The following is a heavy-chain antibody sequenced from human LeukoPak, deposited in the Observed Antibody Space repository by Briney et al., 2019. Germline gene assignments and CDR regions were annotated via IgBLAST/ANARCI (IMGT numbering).Heavy chain of an antibody. CDR3: AREGWLRCFDY. CDR2: IWYDGSNK. D-gene: IGHD3-16*01. V-gene: IGHV3-33*01. Sequence: PGRSLRLSCAASGFTFSSYGMHWVRQAPGKGLEWVAVIWYDGSNKCYADSVKGRFTISRDNSKNTLYLQMNSLRAEDTAVYYCAREGWLRCFDYWGQGTLVTVSS. CDR1: GFTFSSYG. J-gene: IGHJ4*02.